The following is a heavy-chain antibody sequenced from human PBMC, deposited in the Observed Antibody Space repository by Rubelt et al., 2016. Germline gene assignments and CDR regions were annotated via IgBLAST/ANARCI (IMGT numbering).Heavy chain of an antibody. CDR1: GYTLTELS. CDR3: ARVPAGDCSSTSCYVSDY. J-gene: IGHJ4*02. V-gene: IGHV1-24*01. Sequence: QVQLVQSGAEVKKPGASVKVSCKVSGYTLTELSMHWVRQAPGKGLEWMGGFDPEDGETIYAKKFQGRSPMPEETSTDTAYLGLSGLRSEDTAVYYCARVPAGDCSSTSCYVSDYWGQGTRVTVSS. CDR2: FDPEDGET. D-gene: IGHD2-2*03.